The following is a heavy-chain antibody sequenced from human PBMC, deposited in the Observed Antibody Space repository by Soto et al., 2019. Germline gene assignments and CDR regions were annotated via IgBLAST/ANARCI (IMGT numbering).Heavy chain of an antibody. Sequence: PSETLSLTCTVSGGSISSYYWSWIRQPPGKGLEWIGYIYYSGSTNYNPSLKSRVTISVDTSKNQFSLKLNSMTAADTAVYYCGRHNYGWGSTYFYYWGRGTLVPVSS. J-gene: IGHJ4*02. CDR2: IYYSGST. CDR3: GRHNYGWGSTYFYY. V-gene: IGHV4-59*08. CDR1: GGSISSYY. D-gene: IGHD3-16*01.